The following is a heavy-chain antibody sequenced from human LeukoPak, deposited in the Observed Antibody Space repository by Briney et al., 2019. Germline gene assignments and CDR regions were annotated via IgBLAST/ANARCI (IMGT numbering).Heavy chain of an antibody. V-gene: IGHV4-39*01. CDR1: GGSISSSSYY. Sequence: PSETLSLTCTVSGGSISSSSYYSGWIRQPPGKGLEWIGSIYYSGSTYYNPSLKSRVTISVDTSKNQFSLKLSSVTAADTAVYYCARLHHPYYSGAFGNQQWLVPPMEYYFDYWGQGTLVTVSS. CDR2: IYYSGST. J-gene: IGHJ4*02. D-gene: IGHD6-19*01. CDR3: ARLHHPYYSGAFGNQQWLVPPMEYYFDY.